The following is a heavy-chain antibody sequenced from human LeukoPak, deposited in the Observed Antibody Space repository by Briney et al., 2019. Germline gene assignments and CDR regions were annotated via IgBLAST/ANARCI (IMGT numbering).Heavy chain of an antibody. Sequence: SETLSLTCAVYGGSFSGYYWSWIRQPPGKGLEWIGEINHSGNTNYNPSLKSRVIISADTSKNQFSLKLTSVTAADTAVYYCARANYGSGNPFDYWGQGTLVTVSS. V-gene: IGHV4-34*01. CDR2: INHSGNT. CDR3: ARANYGSGNPFDY. D-gene: IGHD3-10*01. CDR1: GGSFSGYY. J-gene: IGHJ4*02.